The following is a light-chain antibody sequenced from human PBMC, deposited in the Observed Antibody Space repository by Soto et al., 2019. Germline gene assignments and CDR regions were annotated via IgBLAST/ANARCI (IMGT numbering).Light chain of an antibody. Sequence: DIQMPQSPSSLSASVGDRVTITCQASQNINNYLNWYKQKPGRAPKLLIYDASNLEAGVPSRFRGSGSGTDFTFTISRLQPEDIATDDCQQYENLPTVGQGTRLEIK. CDR2: DAS. V-gene: IGKV1-33*01. J-gene: IGKJ5*01. CDR1: QNINNY. CDR3: QQYENLPT.